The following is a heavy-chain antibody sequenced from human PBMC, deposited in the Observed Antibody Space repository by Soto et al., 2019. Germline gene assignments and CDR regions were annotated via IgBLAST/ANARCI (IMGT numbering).Heavy chain of an antibody. CDR2: IYLSGTT. CDR1: GGSISSFY. Sequence: KPSETLSLTCTVSGGSISSFYWNWIRLSAGKGLEWIGRIYLSGTTTYNPSLQSRVTMSVDTSKNQFSLKLNSLTAADTAVYYCARSPSTSSIGTFDIWGQGTRVTVSS. J-gene: IGHJ3*02. V-gene: IGHV4-4*07. D-gene: IGHD6-6*01. CDR3: ARSPSTSSIGTFDI.